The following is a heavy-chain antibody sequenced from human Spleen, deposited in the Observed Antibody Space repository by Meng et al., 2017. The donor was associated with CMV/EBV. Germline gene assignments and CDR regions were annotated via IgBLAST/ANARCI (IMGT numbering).Heavy chain of an antibody. CDR2: ILYDGTKE. CDR3: AKDRVPRWLATEVDYYGMDA. J-gene: IGHJ6*02. Sequence: GESLKISCAASGFVFSSYGIHWVRQAPGKGLEWVALILYDGTKEFHADSVKGRFIISRDNSKNTLYLEMNSLRAEDTAVYYCAKDRVPRWLATEVDYYGMDAWGQGTTVTVSS. D-gene: IGHD6-19*01. V-gene: IGHV3-33*06. CDR1: GFVFSSYG.